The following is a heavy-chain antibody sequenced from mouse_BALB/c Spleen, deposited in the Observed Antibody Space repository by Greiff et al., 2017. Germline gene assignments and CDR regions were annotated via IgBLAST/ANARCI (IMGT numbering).Heavy chain of an antibody. D-gene: IGHD3-2*01. Sequence: VQLQQSGAELVKPGASVKLSCTASGFNIKDTYMHWVKQRPEQGLEWIGRIDPANGNTKYDPKFQGKATITADTSSNTAYLQLSSLTSEDTAVYYCARWDSSGYSWFAYWGQGTLVTVSA. CDR3: ARWDSSGYSWFAY. V-gene: IGHV14-3*02. J-gene: IGHJ3*01. CDR2: IDPANGNT. CDR1: GFNIKDTY.